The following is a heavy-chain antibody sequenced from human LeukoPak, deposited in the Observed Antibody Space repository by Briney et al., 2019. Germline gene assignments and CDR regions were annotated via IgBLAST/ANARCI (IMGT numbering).Heavy chain of an antibody. V-gene: IGHV1-69*13. CDR3: ARDLGRSPVALPPDNDGFDL. CDR2: IIPIYHKT. J-gene: IGHJ3*01. Sequence: GASVKVSCKASGGTFRSYAISWVRQASGQGLEWKGGIIPIYHKTDYAQKFQGRVTITADESMTSAYMELTSLRSDDTAVYYCARDLGRSPVALPPDNDGFDLWGQGTMVTVSS. CDR1: GGTFRSYA. D-gene: IGHD1-1*01.